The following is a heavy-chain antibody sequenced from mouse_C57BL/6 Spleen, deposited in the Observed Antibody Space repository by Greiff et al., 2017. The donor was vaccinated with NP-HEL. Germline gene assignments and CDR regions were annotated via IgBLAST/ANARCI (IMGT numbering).Heavy chain of an antibody. CDR1: GFTFSSYA. J-gene: IGHJ1*03. D-gene: IGHD1-1*01. CDR2: ISDGGSYT. CDR3: ARDTITTVVRYFDV. Sequence: DVMLVESGGGLVKPGGSLKLSCAASGFTFSSYAMSWVRQTPEKRLEWVATISDGGSYTYYPDNVKGRFTISRDNAKNNLYLQMSHLKSEDTAMYYCARDTITTVVRYFDVWGTGTTVTVSS. V-gene: IGHV5-4*01.